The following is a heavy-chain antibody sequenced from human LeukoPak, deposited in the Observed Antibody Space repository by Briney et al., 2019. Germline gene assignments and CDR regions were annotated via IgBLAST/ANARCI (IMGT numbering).Heavy chain of an antibody. V-gene: IGHV1-18*01. Sequence: ASVKVSCKASGYTFTSYGINWVRQAPGQGLEWMGWISAYNGNTNYAQKLQGRVTMTTDTSTSTAYMDLRSLKSEDTAVYYCARDGVENSDFWSGYSWFDPWGQGTLVTVSS. CDR1: GYTFTSYG. CDR2: ISAYNGNT. D-gene: IGHD3-3*01. J-gene: IGHJ5*02. CDR3: ARDGVENSDFWSGYSWFDP.